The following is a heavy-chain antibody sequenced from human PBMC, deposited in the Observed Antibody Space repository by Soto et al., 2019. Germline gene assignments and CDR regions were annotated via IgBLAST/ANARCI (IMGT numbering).Heavy chain of an antibody. V-gene: IGHV4-34*01. Sequence: QVQLQQWGAGLLKPSETLSLTCAVYGGSFSGYYWSWIRQPPGKGLEWIGEINHSGSTHYNPSLKSRVTISVATSKNQFSLKLSSVTAADTAVYYCAGMPTVTTAAEYFQHWGQGTLVTVSS. CDR2: INHSGST. J-gene: IGHJ1*01. D-gene: IGHD4-17*01. CDR3: AGMPTVTTAAEYFQH. CDR1: GGSFSGYY.